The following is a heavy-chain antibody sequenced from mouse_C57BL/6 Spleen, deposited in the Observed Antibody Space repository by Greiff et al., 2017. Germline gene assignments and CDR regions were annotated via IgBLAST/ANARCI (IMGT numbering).Heavy chain of an antibody. J-gene: IGHJ4*01. CDR1: GYSFTSYY. Sequence: QVQLQQSGPELVKPGASVTISCKASGYSFTSYYIHWVKQRPGQGLEWIGWIYPGSGNTKYNEKFKGKATLTADTSSSTAYMQLSSLTSEDSAVYYCARTGPDGSSGEDAMDYWGQGTSVTVSS. D-gene: IGHD1-1*01. CDR2: IYPGSGNT. V-gene: IGHV1-66*01. CDR3: ARTGPDGSSGEDAMDY.